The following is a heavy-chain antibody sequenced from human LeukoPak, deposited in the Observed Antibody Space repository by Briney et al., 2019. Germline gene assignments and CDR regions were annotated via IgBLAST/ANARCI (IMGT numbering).Heavy chain of an antibody. CDR2: MNPNSGNT. CDR3: ARVGYYYDSSGYYVAY. Sequence: ASVKVSCKASGYTFTSYDINWVRQATGQGLEWMGWMNPNSGNTGYAQKFQGRVTITRNTSISTAYMELSSLRSEDTGVYYCARVGYYYDSSGYYVAYWGQGTLVTVSS. CDR1: GYTFTSYD. D-gene: IGHD3-22*01. V-gene: IGHV1-8*03. J-gene: IGHJ4*02.